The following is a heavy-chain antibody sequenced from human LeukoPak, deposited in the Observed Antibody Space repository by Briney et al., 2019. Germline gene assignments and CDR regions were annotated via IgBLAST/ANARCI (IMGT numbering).Heavy chain of an antibody. Sequence: GASVKVSCKASGGTFSSYAISWVRQAPGQGLEWMGRIIPILGIANYAQKFQGRVTITADKSTSTAYMELSSLRSEDTAVYYCARAPLLGYDSSPRNYYGMDVWGQGTTVTVSS. J-gene: IGHJ6*02. D-gene: IGHD3-22*01. CDR2: IIPILGIA. V-gene: IGHV1-69*04. CDR1: GGTFSSYA. CDR3: ARAPLLGYDSSPRNYYGMDV.